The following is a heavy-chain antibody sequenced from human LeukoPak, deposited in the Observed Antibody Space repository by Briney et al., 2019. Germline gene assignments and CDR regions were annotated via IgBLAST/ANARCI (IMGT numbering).Heavy chain of an antibody. D-gene: IGHD6-13*01. Sequence: SETLSLTCTVSDGSIASGDYHWSWIRQPPGMGLEWIAYINHFGSAYYNSSLKSRLTISIDGSKNYFSLNLKSVTAADTAVYFCARVSGRPYSSTRLDFWGQGTLVTVSS. CDR1: DGSIASGDYH. CDR2: INHFGSA. J-gene: IGHJ4*02. CDR3: ARVSGRPYSSTRLDF. V-gene: IGHV4-30-2*01.